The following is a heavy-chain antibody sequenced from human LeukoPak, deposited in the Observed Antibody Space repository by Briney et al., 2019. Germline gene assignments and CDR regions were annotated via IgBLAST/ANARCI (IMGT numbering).Heavy chain of an antibody. CDR3: AALVGPTKAVDY. J-gene: IGHJ4*02. CDR2: IYHSGST. Sequence: SETLSLTCAVSGGSISSSNWWSWVRQPPGKGLEWIGEIYHSGSTNYNPSLKSRVTISVDTSKNQFSLKLSSVTAADTAVYYCAALVGPTKAVDYWGQGTLVTVSS. CDR1: GGSISSSNW. D-gene: IGHD1-26*01. V-gene: IGHV4-4*02.